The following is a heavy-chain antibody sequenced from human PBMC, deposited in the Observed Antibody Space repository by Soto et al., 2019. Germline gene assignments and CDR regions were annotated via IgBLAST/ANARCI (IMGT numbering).Heavy chain of an antibody. CDR3: GVVPAAADGIGIDH. V-gene: IGHV3-74*01. D-gene: IGHD6-13*01. Sequence: EVQLLESGGGLVQPGGSLRLSCAASGFTFSSYPMHWVRQAPGKGLVWVSGIHDDGSITNYADSVKGRFTISRDNSKNTLYLQMNSVRAEDYDVDYCGVVPAAADGIGIDHWGQGTMVTVSS. CDR2: IHDDGSIT. CDR1: GFTFSSYP. J-gene: IGHJ4*02.